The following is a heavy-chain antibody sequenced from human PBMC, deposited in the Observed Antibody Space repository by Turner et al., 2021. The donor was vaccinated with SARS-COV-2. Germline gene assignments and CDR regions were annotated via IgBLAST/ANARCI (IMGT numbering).Heavy chain of an antibody. J-gene: IGHJ4*02. D-gene: IGHD5-18*01. CDR2: SYYSGST. CDR1: GGSISSSSYY. CDR3: ARQVRGYSYAFSFDY. Sequence: QLQLQESGPGLVKPSETLSLTCTVSGGSISSSSYYWGWIRQPPGKGLEWIGNSYYSGSTYYNPSLKSRVTISVDTSKNQFSLKLSSVTAADTAVYYCARQVRGYSYAFSFDYWGQGTLVTVSS. V-gene: IGHV4-39*01.